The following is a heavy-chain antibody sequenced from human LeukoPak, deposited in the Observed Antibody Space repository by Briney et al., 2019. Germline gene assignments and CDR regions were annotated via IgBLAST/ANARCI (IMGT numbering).Heavy chain of an antibody. J-gene: IGHJ5*02. V-gene: IGHV1-8*01. Sequence: ASVKVSCKASGYTFTSYDINWVRQATGQGLEWMGWMNPNSGNTGYAQKFQGRVTMTRNTSISTAYMELSSLRSGDTAVYYCARGRDSSSWYDNWFDPWGQGTLVTASS. D-gene: IGHD6-13*01. CDR3: ARGRDSSSWYDNWFDP. CDR2: MNPNSGNT. CDR1: GYTFTSYD.